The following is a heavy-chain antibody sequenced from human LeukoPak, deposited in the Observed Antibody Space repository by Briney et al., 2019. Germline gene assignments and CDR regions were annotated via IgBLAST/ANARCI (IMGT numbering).Heavy chain of an antibody. CDR2: ISSSSSYI. D-gene: IGHD3-22*01. CDR3: ARGSNYYDSSGYPH. Sequence: PGGSLRLSCAASGFTFSSYSMNWVRQAPGKGLEWVSSISSSSSYIYYADSVKGRFTISRDNAKNSLYLQMNSLRAEDTAVYYCARGSNYYDSSGYPHWGQGTLVTVSS. V-gene: IGHV3-21*01. CDR1: GFTFSSYS. J-gene: IGHJ4*02.